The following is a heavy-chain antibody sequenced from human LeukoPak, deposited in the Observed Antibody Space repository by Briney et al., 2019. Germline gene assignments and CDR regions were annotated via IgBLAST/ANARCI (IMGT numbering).Heavy chain of an antibody. CDR3: ARETTVSGVSAFDI. CDR2: IFYGGTT. D-gene: IGHD1-1*01. J-gene: IGHJ3*02. CDR1: GGSISSYY. Sequence: SETLSLTCTVSGGSISSYYWGWIRQPPGKGLEWIGTIFYGGTTYYNPSLKSRVTISVDTSQNQFSLKLGSVTAAGTAVYYCARETTVSGVSAFDIWGQGTMVTVSS. V-gene: IGHV4-39*07.